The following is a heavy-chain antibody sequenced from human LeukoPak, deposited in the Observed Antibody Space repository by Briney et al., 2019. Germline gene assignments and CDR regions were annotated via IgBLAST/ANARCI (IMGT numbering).Heavy chain of an antibody. V-gene: IGHV3-21*01. CDR3: ARAPRGYSNYVDY. J-gene: IGHJ4*02. CDR2: ISSSSSYI. D-gene: IGHD4-11*01. Sequence: PGGSLRLSCAASGFTFSSYSMNWVRQAPGKGLEWVSSISSSSSYIYYADSVKGRFTISRDNAKNSLYLQTNSLRAEDTAVYYCARAPRGYSNYVDYWGQGTLVTVSS. CDR1: GFTFSSYS.